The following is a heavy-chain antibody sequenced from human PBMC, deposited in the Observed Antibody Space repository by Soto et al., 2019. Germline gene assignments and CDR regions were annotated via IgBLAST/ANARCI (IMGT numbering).Heavy chain of an antibody. D-gene: IGHD6-19*01. Sequence: ASVKVSCTASGGTFSSYTISWVRQAPGQGLEWMGRIIPILGIANYAQKFQGRVTITADKSTSTAYMELSSLRSEDTAVYYCAREGSGWYGGNYWGQGTLVTVSS. V-gene: IGHV1-69*04. J-gene: IGHJ4*02. CDR3: AREGSGWYGGNY. CDR1: GGTFSSYT. CDR2: IIPILGIA.